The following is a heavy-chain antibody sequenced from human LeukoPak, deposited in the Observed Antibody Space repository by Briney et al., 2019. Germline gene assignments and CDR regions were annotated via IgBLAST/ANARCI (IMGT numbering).Heavy chain of an antibody. CDR2: INPNSGGT. J-gene: IGHJ5*02. D-gene: IGHD2-2*01. Sequence: ASVKVSCKASRYTFTGYYMHWVRQAPGQGLEWMGWINPNSGGTNYAQKFQGRVTMTRDTSISTAYMGLSRLRSDDTAVYYCARGEVGYCSSTSCVNWFDPWGQGTLVTVSS. V-gene: IGHV1-2*02. CDR3: ARGEVGYCSSTSCVNWFDP. CDR1: RYTFTGYY.